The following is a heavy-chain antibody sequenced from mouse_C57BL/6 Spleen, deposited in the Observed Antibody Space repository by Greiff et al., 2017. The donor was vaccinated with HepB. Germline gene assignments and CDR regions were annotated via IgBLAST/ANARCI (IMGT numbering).Heavy chain of an antibody. J-gene: IGHJ3*01. CDR3: ARHDGYYSAWFAY. Sequence: DVQLQESGPELVKPGASVKISCKASGYSFTGYYMNWVKQSPEKSLEWIGEINPSTGGTTYNQKFKAKATLTVDKSSSTAYMQLKSLTSEDSAVYYGARHDGYYSAWFAYWGQGTLVTVSA. D-gene: IGHD2-3*01. CDR2: INPSTGGT. V-gene: IGHV1-42*01. CDR1: GYSFTGYY.